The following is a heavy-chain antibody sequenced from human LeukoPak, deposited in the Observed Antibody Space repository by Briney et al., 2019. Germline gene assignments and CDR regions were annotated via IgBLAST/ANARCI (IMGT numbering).Heavy chain of an antibody. V-gene: IGHV3-48*01. J-gene: IGHJ4*02. D-gene: IGHD3-22*01. Sequence: PGGSLRLSCAASGFTFSSYSMNWVRQAPGKGLEWVSYISSSSSTIYCADSVKGRFTISRDNAKNSLYLQMNSLRAEDTAVYYCARYPYYDSSGSNKREDYWGQGTLVTVSS. CDR3: ARYPYYDSSGSNKREDY. CDR2: ISSSSSTI. CDR1: GFTFSSYS.